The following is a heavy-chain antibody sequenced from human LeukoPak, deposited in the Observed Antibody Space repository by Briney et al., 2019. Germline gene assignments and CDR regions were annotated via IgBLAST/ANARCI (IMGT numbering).Heavy chain of an antibody. V-gene: IGHV3-11*05. Sequence: PGGSLRLSCAGSGFVFSDFYINWIRHSPGKGLEWLAYISPDGSYTTYGDSVKGRFVISRDNAKNSVSLQMNSLRGEDTAVYFCASDQVSGVFDYWGQGARVTVS. CDR2: ISPDGSYT. CDR3: ASDQVSGVFDY. CDR1: GFVFSDFY. D-gene: IGHD5/OR15-5a*01. J-gene: IGHJ4*02.